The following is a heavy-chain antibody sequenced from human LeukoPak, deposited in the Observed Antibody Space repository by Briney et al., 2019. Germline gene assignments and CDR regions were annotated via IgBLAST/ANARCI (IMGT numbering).Heavy chain of an antibody. CDR1: GFTFSSYW. CDR3: ATGIKATQKTFDS. V-gene: IGHV3-74*01. CDR2: INTDGSST. Sequence: GGSLRLSCAASGFTFSSYWMHWVRQAPGKGLVWVSRINTDGSSTTYADSVKGRFTISRDNDKNTVYLQMHSLRAEDTAVYYCATGIKATQKTFDSWGQGTLVTVSS. D-gene: IGHD1-14*01. J-gene: IGHJ4*02.